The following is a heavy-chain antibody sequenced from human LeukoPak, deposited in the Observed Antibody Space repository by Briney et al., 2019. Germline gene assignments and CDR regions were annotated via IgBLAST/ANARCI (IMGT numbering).Heavy chain of an antibody. D-gene: IGHD3-16*01. Sequence: SETLSLTCTVSGGSISSSTHYWGWIRQSPGKGLEWIGSMYNSGSISYNPSLRSRVTITVDTSKNQFSLNFNSVTAADTALYFCARRRGPWGYWGQGTLVTVSS. V-gene: IGHV4-39*01. CDR2: MYNSGSI. J-gene: IGHJ4*02. CDR3: ARRRGPWGY. CDR1: GGSISSSTHY.